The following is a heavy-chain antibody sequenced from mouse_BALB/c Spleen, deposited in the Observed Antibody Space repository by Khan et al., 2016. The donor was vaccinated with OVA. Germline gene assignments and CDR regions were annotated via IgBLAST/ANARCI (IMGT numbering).Heavy chain of an antibody. D-gene: IGHD4-1*01. CDR1: GYTFSSYW. J-gene: IGHJ4*01. Sequence: QVQLQQSGAELMKSGASVKISCKATGYTFSSYWIEWVKQRPGHGLEWIGEILPGRGNSNYNEKFKDKATFTADTSSNIAYMQLSSLTSEDSAVYYCARGAGTKYGMDYWGQGTSVTVSS. CDR3: ARGAGTKYGMDY. CDR2: ILPGRGNS. V-gene: IGHV1-9*01.